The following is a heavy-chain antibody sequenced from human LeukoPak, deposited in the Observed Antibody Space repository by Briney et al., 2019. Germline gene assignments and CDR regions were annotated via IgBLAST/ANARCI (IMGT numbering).Heavy chain of an antibody. V-gene: IGHV3-30*02. Sequence: GGSLRLSCVASGFTFSNSGMHWVRQSPGKGLDWVAFIRNDGNKYNYAESVKGRFTISRDNSKNTLCLQMDSLSAEDTAVYYCVKVDTWGQGTLVTVSS. CDR2: IRNDGNKY. J-gene: IGHJ4*02. CDR1: GFTFSNSG. CDR3: VKVDT. D-gene: IGHD5-18*01.